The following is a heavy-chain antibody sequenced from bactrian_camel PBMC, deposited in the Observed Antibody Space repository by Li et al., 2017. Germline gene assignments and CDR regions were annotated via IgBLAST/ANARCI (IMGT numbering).Heavy chain of an antibody. Sequence: QLVESGGGSVQSGGSRRLSCAASGSRFGSCGVGWYRQAPGNEREGVASIVRGTGRSTYADSVKGRFTISRDNAKNTVYLQLNSLKTEDMASYYCTRPPEGSRQRLGVFGYWGQGTQVTVS. CDR1: GSRFGSCG. CDR3: TRPPEGSRQRLGVFGY. V-gene: IGHV3S53*01. D-gene: IGHD5*01. CDR2: IVRGTGRS. J-gene: IGHJ6*01.